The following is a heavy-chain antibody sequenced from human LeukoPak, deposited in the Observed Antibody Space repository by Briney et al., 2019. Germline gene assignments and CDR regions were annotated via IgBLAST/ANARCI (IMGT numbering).Heavy chain of an antibody. Sequence: GGSLKLSCAASGFTFSGSAMQWVRQASGKGLEWVGRIRSKANTYETAYAASVKGRFTISRDDSKNTAYLQMNSLRAEDTAVYYCARESTGIYGSGSYYKYWGQGTLVTVSS. CDR1: GFTFSGSA. CDR2: IRSKANTYET. V-gene: IGHV3-73*01. J-gene: IGHJ4*02. D-gene: IGHD3-10*01. CDR3: ARESTGIYGSGSYYKY.